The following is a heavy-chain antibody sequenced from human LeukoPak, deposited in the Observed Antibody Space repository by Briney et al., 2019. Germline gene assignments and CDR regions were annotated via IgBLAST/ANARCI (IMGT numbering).Heavy chain of an antibody. V-gene: IGHV5-10-1*01. CDR1: GYSFSSYW. Sequence: GESLKISCKGSGYSFSSYWISWVRQMPGKGLEWMGRIDPGDSFTKYRPSLEGRVTISADKSLSTVYLQWSSLKASDTAIYYCARRLEGLATFDFWGQGTLVTVSS. CDR2: IDPGDSFT. J-gene: IGHJ4*02. D-gene: IGHD5-12*01. CDR3: ARRLEGLATFDF.